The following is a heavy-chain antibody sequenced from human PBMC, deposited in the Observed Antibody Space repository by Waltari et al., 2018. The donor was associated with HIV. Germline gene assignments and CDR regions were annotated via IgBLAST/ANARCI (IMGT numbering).Heavy chain of an antibody. CDR1: GFIFSTYW. CDR3: ARDPEWLVEGGDY. V-gene: IGHV3-74*01. Sequence: EVQLVESGGGLVQPGGSLRLSCAASGFIFSTYWMHWVRQAPGKGLVCVSRIHSEGSRTSYADSVKGRFTIFRDNAKNSLYLQMNSLRDEDTAVYYCARDPEWLVEGGDYWGQGTLVTVSS. D-gene: IGHD6-19*01. J-gene: IGHJ4*02. CDR2: IHSEGSRT.